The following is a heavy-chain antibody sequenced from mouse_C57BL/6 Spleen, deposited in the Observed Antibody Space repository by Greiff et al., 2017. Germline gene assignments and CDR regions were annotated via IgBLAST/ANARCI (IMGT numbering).Heavy chain of an antibody. CDR3: ARRDYGSSNYYAMDY. V-gene: IGHV1-85*01. J-gene: IGHJ4*01. CDR1: GYTFTSYD. Sequence: QVQLQQSGPELVKPGASVKLSCKASGYTFTSYDINWVKQRPGQGLEWIGWIYPRDGSTKYNEKFKGKATLTVDTSSSTAYMELHSLTSEDSAVYFCARRDYGSSNYYAMDYWGQGTSVTVSS. D-gene: IGHD1-1*01. CDR2: IYPRDGST.